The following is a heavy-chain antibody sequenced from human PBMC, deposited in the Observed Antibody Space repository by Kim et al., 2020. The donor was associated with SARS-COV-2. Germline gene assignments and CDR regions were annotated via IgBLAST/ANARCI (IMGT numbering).Heavy chain of an antibody. CDR1: GGSISSYY. CDR3: ARRDGGTFDY. CDR2: IYYSGST. Sequence: SETLSLTCTVSGGSISSYYWSWIRQPPGKGLEWIGYIYYSGSTNYNPSLKSRVTISVDTSKNQFSLKLSSVTAADTAVYYCARRDGGTFDYWGQGTLVTVSS. D-gene: IGHD2-15*01. V-gene: IGHV4-59*08. J-gene: IGHJ4*02.